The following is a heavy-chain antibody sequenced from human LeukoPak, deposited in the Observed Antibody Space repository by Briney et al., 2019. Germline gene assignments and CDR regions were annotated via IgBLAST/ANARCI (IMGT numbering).Heavy chain of an antibody. CDR2: ISSSSSYI. J-gene: IGHJ3*02. CDR3: ARVVITMIVGDAFDI. CDR1: GFTFSSYS. V-gene: IGHV3-21*01. D-gene: IGHD3-22*01. Sequence: GGSLRLSCAASGFTFSSYSMNWVRQTPGKGLEWVSSISSSSSYIYYADSVKGRFTISRDNAKNSLYLQMNSLRAEDTAVYYCARVVITMIVGDAFDIWGQGTMVTVSS.